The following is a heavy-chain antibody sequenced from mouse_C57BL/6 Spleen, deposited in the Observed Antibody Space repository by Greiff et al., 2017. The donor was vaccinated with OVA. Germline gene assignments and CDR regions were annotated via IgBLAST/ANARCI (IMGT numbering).Heavy chain of an antibody. CDR1: GYAFSSYW. CDR3: YGSSSLQDY. Sequence: VNVVESGAELVKPGASVKISCKASGYAFSSYWMNWVKQRPGKGLEWIGQIYPGDGDTNYNGKFKGKATLTADKSSSTAYMQLSSLTSEDSAVYFCYGSSSLQDYWGQGTTLTVSS. J-gene: IGHJ2*01. CDR2: IYPGDGDT. D-gene: IGHD1-1*01. V-gene: IGHV1-80*01.